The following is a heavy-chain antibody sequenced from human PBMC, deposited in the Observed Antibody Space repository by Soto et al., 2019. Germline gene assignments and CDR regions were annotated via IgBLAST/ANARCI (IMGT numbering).Heavy chain of an antibody. CDR3: ARDPWFGELSLAFDI. D-gene: IGHD3-10*01. CDR1: SGSISSSHW. Sequence: QVQLQESGPGLVKPSGTLSLTCAVSSGSISSSHWWSWVRQPPGKGLEWIGEIYHSGSTNYNPSLKSRVTISVDKSKNQFSLKLSSVTAADTAVYYCARDPWFGELSLAFDIWGQGTMVTVSS. J-gene: IGHJ3*02. CDR2: IYHSGST. V-gene: IGHV4-4*02.